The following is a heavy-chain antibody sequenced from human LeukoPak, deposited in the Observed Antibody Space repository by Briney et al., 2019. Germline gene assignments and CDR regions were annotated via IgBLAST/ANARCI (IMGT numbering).Heavy chain of an antibody. J-gene: IGHJ4*02. CDR1: GGSISSSSYY. Sequence: SETLSLTCTVSGGSISSSSYYWGWIRQPPGKGLEWIGSIYYSGSTNYNPSLKSRVTISVDTSKNQFSLKLSSVTAADTAVYYCASHGVHSSGYYTFDYWGQGTLVTVSS. V-gene: IGHV4-39*07. D-gene: IGHD3-22*01. CDR2: IYYSGST. CDR3: ASHGVHSSGYYTFDY.